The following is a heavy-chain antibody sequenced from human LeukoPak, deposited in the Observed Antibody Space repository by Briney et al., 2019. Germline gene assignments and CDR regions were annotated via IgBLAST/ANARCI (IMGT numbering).Heavy chain of an antibody. CDR3: ARDQDAFDI. J-gene: IGHJ3*02. CDR1: GFTVSSNY. CDR2: IYSGGST. Sequence: PGGSLRLSYAASGFTVSSNYMSWVRQAPGKGLEWVSVIYSGGSTYYADSVRGRFTISRDNAKNSLYLQMNSLRAEDTAVYYCARDQDAFDIWGQGTMVTVSS. V-gene: IGHV3-53*01.